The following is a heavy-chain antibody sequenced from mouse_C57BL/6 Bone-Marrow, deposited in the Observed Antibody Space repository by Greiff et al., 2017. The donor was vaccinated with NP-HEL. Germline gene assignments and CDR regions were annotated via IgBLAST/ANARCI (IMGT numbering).Heavy chain of an antibody. CDR2: INPSTGGT. CDR1: GYSFTGYY. J-gene: IGHJ3*01. Sequence: VQLKQSGPELVKPGASVKISCKASGYSFTGYYMNWVKQSPEKSLEWIGEINPSTGGTTYNQKFKAKATLTVDKSSSTAYMQLKSLTSEDSAVYYCATYDYFGWFAYWGQGTLVTVSA. D-gene: IGHD2-4*01. CDR3: ATYDYFGWFAY. V-gene: IGHV1-42*01.